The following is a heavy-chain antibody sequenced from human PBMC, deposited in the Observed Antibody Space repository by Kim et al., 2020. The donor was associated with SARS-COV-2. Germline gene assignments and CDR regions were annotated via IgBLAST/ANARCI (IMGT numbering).Heavy chain of an antibody. CDR2: INRDGSST. V-gene: IGHV3-43*01. D-gene: IGHD1-26*01. CDR3: GKDIGRGGSFFLGGYYAMDV. Sequence: GGSLRLSCAASGFTFDEYSMHWVRQAPGKGLEWISLINRDGSSTYYADSVKGRFTISRDNSKNSLYLQIDSLRTEDSALYYCGKDIGRGGSFFLGGYYAMDVWGQGPTVTVSS. CDR1: GFTFDEYS. J-gene: IGHJ6*02.